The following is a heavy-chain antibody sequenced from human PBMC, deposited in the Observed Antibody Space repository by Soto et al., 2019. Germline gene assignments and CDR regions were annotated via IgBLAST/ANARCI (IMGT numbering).Heavy chain of an antibody. CDR1: GFTLSSYW. CDR2: INSDGSST. V-gene: IGHV3-74*01. J-gene: IGHJ5*02. D-gene: IGHD3-10*01. CDR3: ARVGYFGSGSYFP. Sequence: PFGLLRLSYGASGFTLSSYWVYWVLQAPLKVLVWVSRINSDGSSTIYSDYVKGRLTISRDNAKNTLYLQMNSLRADDTAVYYCARVGYFGSGSYFPWGQGTMVTVSS.